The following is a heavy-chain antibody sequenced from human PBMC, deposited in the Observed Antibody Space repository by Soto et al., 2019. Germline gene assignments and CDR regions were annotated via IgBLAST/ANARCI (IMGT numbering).Heavy chain of an antibody. D-gene: IGHD3-22*01. J-gene: IGHJ6*02. CDR1: GYTFTSYA. CDR2: INAGNGNT. CDR3: ARDRSYYDSSGSYYYYYGMDV. Sequence: ASVKVSGKASGYTFTSYAMHWVRQAPAQRLEWMGWINAGNGNTKYSLKYQGRVTITRDTSASTAYMELSSLRSEDTAVYYCARDRSYYDSSGSYYYYYGMDVWGQGTTVTVSS. V-gene: IGHV1-3*01.